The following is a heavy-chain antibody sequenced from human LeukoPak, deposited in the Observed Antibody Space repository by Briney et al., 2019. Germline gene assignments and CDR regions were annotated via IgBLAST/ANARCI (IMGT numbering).Heavy chain of an antibody. CDR2: ISWNSGSI. J-gene: IGHJ6*02. CDR3: AKPIYGSGRDYYGMDV. Sequence: GRSLRLSCAASGFTFDDYAMHWVRQAPGKGLEWVSGISWNSGSIGYADSVEGRFTISRDNAKNSLYLQMNSLRAEDTALYYCAKPIYGSGRDYYGMDVWGQGTTVTVSS. D-gene: IGHD3-10*01. V-gene: IGHV3-9*01. CDR1: GFTFDDYA.